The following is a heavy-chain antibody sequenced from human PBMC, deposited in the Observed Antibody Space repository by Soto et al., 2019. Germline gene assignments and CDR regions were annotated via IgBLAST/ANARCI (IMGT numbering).Heavy chain of an antibody. J-gene: IGHJ4*02. Sequence: PGDALKITGHASGYSFINYWIGWVRQMPGKGLEWMAIINPGNSETSYSPAFQGQVTISADKSITPTYLQWDSLKASDTAMYFCARPHNNYVASWGQGTLVTVSS. CDR3: ARPHNNYVAS. CDR2: INPGNSET. D-gene: IGHD2-21*01. CDR1: GYSFINYW. V-gene: IGHV5-51*01.